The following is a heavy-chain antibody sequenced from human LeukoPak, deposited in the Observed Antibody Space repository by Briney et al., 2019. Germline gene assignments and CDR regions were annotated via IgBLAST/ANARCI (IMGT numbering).Heavy chain of an antibody. Sequence: PSGTLSLTCAVSGGSISSSNWWSWVRPPPRKGLEWIGEIYHSGSTTYNPSLKSRVTISVDKSKNQFSLQLSSVAAADTAVYYCALSYGSGTKAIWGQGTMVTVSS. CDR2: IYHSGST. J-gene: IGHJ3*02. CDR3: ALSYGSGTKAI. V-gene: IGHV4-4*02. CDR1: GGSISSSNW. D-gene: IGHD3-10*01.